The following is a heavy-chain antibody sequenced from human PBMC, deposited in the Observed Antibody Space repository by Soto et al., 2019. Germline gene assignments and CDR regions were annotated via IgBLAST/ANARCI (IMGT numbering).Heavy chain of an antibody. CDR3: ARGEEDYGYITGVFDY. CDR2: ISAYNGKT. Sequence: QVQLVQSGAEVKKPGASVKVSCKASGYTFTSYGISWVRQAPGPGLEWMGWISAYNGKTNYAQKLQGRVTTTTDPSTRTAYRGLRSLGSDDTAGYYCARGEEDYGYITGVFDYWGQGTLVTVSS. CDR1: GYTFTSYG. J-gene: IGHJ4*02. V-gene: IGHV1-18*01. D-gene: IGHD5-18*01.